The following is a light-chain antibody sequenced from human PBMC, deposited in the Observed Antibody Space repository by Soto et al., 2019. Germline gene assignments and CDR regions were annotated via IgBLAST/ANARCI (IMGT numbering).Light chain of an antibody. CDR1: QSVSSTY. Sequence: EIVLTQSPGTLSLSPGERATLSCRASQSVSSTYLAWYQQKPDQAPRLLIYGASSRATGIPDRFSGSVSGTDFTLTISRLEPEDFAVYYCQQYGSSPWTFGQGTKVEIK. J-gene: IGKJ1*01. CDR3: QQYGSSPWT. CDR2: GAS. V-gene: IGKV3-20*01.